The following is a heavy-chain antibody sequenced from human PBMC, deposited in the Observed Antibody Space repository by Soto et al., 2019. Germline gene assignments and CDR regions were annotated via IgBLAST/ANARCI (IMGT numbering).Heavy chain of an antibody. V-gene: IGHV3-15*01. CDR1: GLNWSHPW. Sequence: SMRLSCAASGLNWSHPWMTWVRQSAWKGLDWVGRIKSKTDGGTADYASPVKGRFTTSRDDSKNTVYLQMNSLKTDDTAVYYCTTGIYYDILTGYHNVAYWGQGTLVTVSS. D-gene: IGHD3-9*01. CDR2: IKSKTDGGTA. J-gene: IGHJ4*02. CDR3: TTGIYYDILTGYHNVAY.